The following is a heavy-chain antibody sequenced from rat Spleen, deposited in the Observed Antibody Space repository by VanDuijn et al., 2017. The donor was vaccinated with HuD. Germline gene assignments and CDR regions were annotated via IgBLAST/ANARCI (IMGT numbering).Heavy chain of an antibody. CDR3: ARHVTTVVTTAHFDY. J-gene: IGHJ2*01. Sequence: EVELVESGGGLVRPGRSMKLSCADSGFTFSDYGMAWVLQAPTKGLEWVASISYDGGSTYYRDSVKGRFTISRDNAKNTQYLQMDSLRSEDTATYYCARHVTTVVTTAHFDYWGQGVMVTVSS. D-gene: IGHD1-1*01. CDR2: ISYDGGST. V-gene: IGHV5S13*01. CDR1: GFTFSDYG.